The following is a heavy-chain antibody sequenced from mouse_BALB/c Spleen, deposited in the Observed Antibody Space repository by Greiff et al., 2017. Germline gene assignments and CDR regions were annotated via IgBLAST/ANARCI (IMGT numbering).Heavy chain of an antibody. V-gene: IGHV10-1*02. CDR2: IRSKSNNYAT. D-gene: IGHD1-1*01. CDR1: GFTFNTYA. Sequence: EVKLVESGGGLVQPKGSLKLSCAASGFTFNTYAMNWVRQAPGKGLEWVARIRSKSNNYATYYADSVKDRFTISRDDSQSMLYLQMNNLKTEDTAMYYCVMDYYGSSFDYWGQGTTLTVSS. CDR3: VMDYYGSSFDY. J-gene: IGHJ2*01.